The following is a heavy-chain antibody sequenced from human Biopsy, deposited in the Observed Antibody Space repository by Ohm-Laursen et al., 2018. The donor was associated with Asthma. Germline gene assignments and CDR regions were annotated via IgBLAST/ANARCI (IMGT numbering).Heavy chain of an antibody. CDR1: GGSINNFY. CDR3: ARGVDRVTGLLDHFDS. J-gene: IGHJ4*02. D-gene: IGHD2-21*02. Sequence: TLSLTCAVSGGSINNFYWSWIRQPPGQGLESIGHVYYSGSTNYNPPLKSRVTISIDASKNQFSLKLTSVTAADTAVYYCARGVDRVTGLLDHFDSWGQGTLVTVSS. V-gene: IGHV4-59*01. CDR2: VYYSGST.